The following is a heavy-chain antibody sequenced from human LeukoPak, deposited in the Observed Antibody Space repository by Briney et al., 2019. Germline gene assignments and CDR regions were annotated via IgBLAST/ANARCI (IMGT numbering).Heavy chain of an antibody. CDR1: GFTFSSYE. D-gene: IGHD3-10*01. J-gene: IGHJ4*02. CDR3: ARVAELLYFDY. Sequence: GGSLRLSCAASGFTFSSYEMNWVRQAPGKGVEWVSYISSSGSTIYYADSVKGGFTISRDNAKNSLYLQMNSLRAEDTAVYYCARVAELLYFDYWGQGTLVTVSS. V-gene: IGHV3-48*03. CDR2: ISSSGSTI.